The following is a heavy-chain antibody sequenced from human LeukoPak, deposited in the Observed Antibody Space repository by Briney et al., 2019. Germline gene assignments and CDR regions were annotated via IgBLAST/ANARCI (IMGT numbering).Heavy chain of an antibody. Sequence: SETLSLTCTVSGGSISSYYWSWIRQPPGKGLEWIGYIYYSGSTNYNPSLKSRVTMSVDTSKNQFSLKLGSVTAADTAVYYCARSHSSGRIIDYWGQGTLVTVSS. D-gene: IGHD6-19*01. V-gene: IGHV4-59*01. J-gene: IGHJ4*02. CDR1: GGSISSYY. CDR3: ARSHSSGRIIDY. CDR2: IYYSGST.